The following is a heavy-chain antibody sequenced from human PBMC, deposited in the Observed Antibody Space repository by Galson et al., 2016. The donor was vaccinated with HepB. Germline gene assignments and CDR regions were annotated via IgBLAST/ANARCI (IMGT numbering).Heavy chain of an antibody. J-gene: IGHJ6*02. CDR2: ISGSGGST. D-gene: IGHD3-3*01. V-gene: IGHV3-23*01. Sequence: SLRLSCAASGFTFSSYAMSWVRQAPGKGLEWVSAISGSGGSTYYADSVKGRFTISRDNSKNTLYLQMNSLRAEDTAVYYCAKDLGFLEWLFFDSYYYYGMDVLGQGTTVTVSS. CDR1: GFTFSSYA. CDR3: AKDLGFLEWLFFDSYYYYGMDV.